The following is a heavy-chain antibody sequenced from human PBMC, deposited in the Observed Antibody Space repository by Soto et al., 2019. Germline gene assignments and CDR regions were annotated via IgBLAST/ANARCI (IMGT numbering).Heavy chain of an antibody. CDR1: GFTFSAYT. CDR3: AKDGDWYLLDYAFDV. Sequence: QMQLVESGGGVLQPGTSLRLSCAASGFTFSAYTMHWVRQAPGKGLEWVASVSDDETNKYYTDSVKGRFTISRDNSKNTLFLQMNRLRPEDTALYYCAKDGDWYLLDYAFDVWGQGTMVTVAS. D-gene: IGHD3-9*01. CDR2: VSDDETNK. J-gene: IGHJ3*01. V-gene: IGHV3-30-3*01.